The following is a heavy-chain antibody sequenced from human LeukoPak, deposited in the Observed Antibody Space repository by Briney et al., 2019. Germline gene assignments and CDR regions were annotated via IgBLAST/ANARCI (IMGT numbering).Heavy chain of an antibody. Sequence: ASVKVSCKASGYTFTGYYMHWARQAPGQGLEWMGWINPNSGGTNYAQKFQGRVTMTRDTSISTAYMELSRLRSDDTAVYYCARLACSGGSCYLVAAFDYWGQGTLVTVSS. CDR3: ARLACSGGSCYLVAAFDY. CDR1: GYTFTGYY. CDR2: INPNSGGT. V-gene: IGHV1-2*02. J-gene: IGHJ4*02. D-gene: IGHD2-15*01.